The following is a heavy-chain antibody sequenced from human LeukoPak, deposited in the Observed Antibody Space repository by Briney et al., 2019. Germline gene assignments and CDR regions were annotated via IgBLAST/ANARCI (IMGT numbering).Heavy chain of an antibody. CDR1: GGSISSSSYY. Sequence: PSETLSLTCTVSGGSISSSSYYWGWIRQPPGKGLEWIGSIYYSGSTYYNPSLKSRVTISVDTSKNQFSLKLNSVTAADTAVYYCARQKGAAGGTGFEYWGQGTLVTVSS. D-gene: IGHD6-13*01. CDR3: ARQKGAAGGTGFEY. J-gene: IGHJ4*02. V-gene: IGHV4-39*01. CDR2: IYYSGST.